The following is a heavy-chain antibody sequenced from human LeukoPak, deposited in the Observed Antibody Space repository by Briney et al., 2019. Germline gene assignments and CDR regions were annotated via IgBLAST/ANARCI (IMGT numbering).Heavy chain of an antibody. Sequence: SETLSLTCAVYGGSFSGYYWSWIRQPPGKGLEWIGEINHSGSTNYNPSLKSRVTISVDTSKNQFSLKLSSVTAADTAVYYCARQGFRRYFDWLLFRPFDYWGQGTLVTVSS. D-gene: IGHD3-9*01. CDR3: ARQGFRRYFDWLLFRPFDY. J-gene: IGHJ4*02. V-gene: IGHV4-34*01. CDR2: INHSGST. CDR1: GGSFSGYY.